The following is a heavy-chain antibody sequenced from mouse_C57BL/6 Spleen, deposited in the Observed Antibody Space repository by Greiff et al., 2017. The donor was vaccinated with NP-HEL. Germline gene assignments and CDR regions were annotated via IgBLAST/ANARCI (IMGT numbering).Heavy chain of an antibody. CDR2: IYPGDGDT. V-gene: IGHV1-82*01. Sequence: QVQLQQSGPELVKPGASVKISCKASGYAFSSSWMNWVKQRPGKGLEWIGRIYPGDGDTNYNGKFKGKATLTADKSSSTAYMQLSSLTSEDSAVYFCARRIDSSGSDYWGQGTTLTVSS. J-gene: IGHJ2*01. CDR3: ARRIDSSGSDY. CDR1: GYAFSSSW. D-gene: IGHD3-2*02.